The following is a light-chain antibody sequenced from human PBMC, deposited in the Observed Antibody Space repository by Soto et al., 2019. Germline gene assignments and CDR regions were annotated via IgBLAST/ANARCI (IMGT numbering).Light chain of an antibody. V-gene: IGKV3-20*01. CDR2: GAS. J-gene: IGKJ1*01. CDR1: QSVSSSY. Sequence: IGLTQSPGTLSLSPGERATLSCRASQSVSSSYLGWYQQKPGQAPRLLIYGASSRATGIPERISGSGSGTDFTLTISRLEPEDFAVYYCQQYGSSPWTFGQGTKVDIK. CDR3: QQYGSSPWT.